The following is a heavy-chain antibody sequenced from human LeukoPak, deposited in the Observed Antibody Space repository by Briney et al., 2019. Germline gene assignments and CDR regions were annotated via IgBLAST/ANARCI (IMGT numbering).Heavy chain of an antibody. CDR2: INHSGST. J-gene: IGHJ1*01. CDR3: ARTRGYSYGSHFQH. V-gene: IGHV4-34*01. D-gene: IGHD5-18*01. CDR1: GGSFSGYY. Sequence: PSETLSLTCAVYGGSFSGYYWSWIRQPPGKGLEWIGEINHSGSTNYNPSLKSRVTISVDTSKNQFSLKLSSVTAADTAVYYCARTRGYSYGSHFQHWGQGTLVTVSS.